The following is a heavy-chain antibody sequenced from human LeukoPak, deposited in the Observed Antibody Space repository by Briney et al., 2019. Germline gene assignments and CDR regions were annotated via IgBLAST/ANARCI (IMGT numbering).Heavy chain of an antibody. V-gene: IGHV3-21*01. D-gene: IGHD6-13*01. CDR3: ASEGAAASVCMDV. CDR1: GFTFTSYS. CDR2: IGSSSSYI. Sequence: PGGSLRLSCAASGFTFTSYSMNWVRQAPGKGLEWVSSIGSSSSYIYYADSVKGRFTISRDNAKNSLYLQMNSLRAEDTAVYYCASEGAAASVCMDVWGKGATVTVSS. J-gene: IGHJ6*01.